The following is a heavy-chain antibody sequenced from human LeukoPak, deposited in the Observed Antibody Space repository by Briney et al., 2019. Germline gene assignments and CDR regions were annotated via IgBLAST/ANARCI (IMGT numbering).Heavy chain of an antibody. Sequence: GESLKISCKGSGYMFNNYWIGWVRQMPGKGLEWMGIIYPGDSDTRYSPSFQGQVTISADRSISTAYLQWSSLKASDTAMYNCARQAYTYAPFDYWGQGTLVTVSS. CDR3: ARQAYTYAPFDY. D-gene: IGHD5-18*01. CDR1: GYMFNNYW. J-gene: IGHJ4*02. CDR2: IYPGDSDT. V-gene: IGHV5-51*01.